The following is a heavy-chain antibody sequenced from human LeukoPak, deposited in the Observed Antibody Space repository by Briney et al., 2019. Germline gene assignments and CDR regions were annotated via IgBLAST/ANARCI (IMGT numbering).Heavy chain of an antibody. D-gene: IGHD3-22*01. CDR2: ISGSGGST. V-gene: IGHV3-23*01. CDR1: GFTFSGYG. Sequence: GGSLRLSCAASGFTFSGYGMSWVRQAPGKGLEWVSAISGSGGSTYYADSVKGRFTISRDNAKNTLYLQMNSLRAEDTAVYYCARDYYDSSGYYSCDYWGQGTLVTVSS. J-gene: IGHJ4*02. CDR3: ARDYYDSSGYYSCDY.